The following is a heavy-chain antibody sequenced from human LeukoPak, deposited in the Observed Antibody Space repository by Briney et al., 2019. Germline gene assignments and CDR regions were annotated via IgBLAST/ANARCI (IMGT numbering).Heavy chain of an antibody. CDR2: INHSGST. J-gene: IGHJ5*02. V-gene: IGHV4-34*01. CDR3: ARGGATMVRGVIGVWFDP. D-gene: IGHD3-10*01. Sequence: SETLSLTCAVYGGSFSGYYWSWIRQPPGKGLEWIGEINHSGSTNYNPSLKSRVTISVDTSKNQFSLKLSSVTAADTAVYYCARGGATMVRGVIGVWFDPWAQGTLVTVSS. CDR1: GGSFSGYY.